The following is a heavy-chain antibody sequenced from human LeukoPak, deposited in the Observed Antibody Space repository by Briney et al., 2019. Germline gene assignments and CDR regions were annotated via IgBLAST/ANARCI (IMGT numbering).Heavy chain of an antibody. D-gene: IGHD1-1*01. CDR2: IRSKANSYAT. J-gene: IGHJ4*02. CDR3: TSGLLVRRSNNTPVDY. CDR1: GFTFSGSA. Sequence: QPGGSLRLSCTASGFTFSGSAMHWVRQASGKGLEWVGRIRSKANSYATVYAASVKGRFTISRDDSKNTAYLQMNSLKTEDTAVYYCTSGLLVRRSNNTPVDYWGQGTLVTVSS. V-gene: IGHV3-73*01.